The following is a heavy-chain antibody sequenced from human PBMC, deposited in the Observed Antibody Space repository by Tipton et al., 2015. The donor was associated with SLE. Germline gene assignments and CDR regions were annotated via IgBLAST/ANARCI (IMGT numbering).Heavy chain of an antibody. CDR2: IYYSGST. D-gene: IGHD6-19*01. Sequence: LRLSCTVSGGSISRSSSYWGWIRQPPGKGLEWIGNIYYSGSTYYNPSLKSRVTISMDTSKRQVSLKLRSVTAADTAVYYCARGRDNSGWYPYYFDSWGQGTLVTVSS. V-gene: IGHV4-39*07. J-gene: IGHJ4*02. CDR1: GGSISRSSSY. CDR3: ARGRDNSGWYPYYFDS.